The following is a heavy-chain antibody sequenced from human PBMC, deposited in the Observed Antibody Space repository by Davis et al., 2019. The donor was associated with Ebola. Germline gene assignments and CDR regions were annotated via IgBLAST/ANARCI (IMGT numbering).Heavy chain of an antibody. CDR1: GYTFTSYG. CDR2: IIPILGIA. V-gene: IGHV1-69*04. Sequence: SVKVSCKASGYTFTSYGLSWVRQAPGQGLEWMGRIIPILGIANYAQKFQGRVTITADKSTSTAYMELSSLRSEDTAVYYCAREGQSIVGAPFDYWGQGTLVTVSS. CDR3: AREGQSIVGAPFDY. J-gene: IGHJ4*02. D-gene: IGHD1-26*01.